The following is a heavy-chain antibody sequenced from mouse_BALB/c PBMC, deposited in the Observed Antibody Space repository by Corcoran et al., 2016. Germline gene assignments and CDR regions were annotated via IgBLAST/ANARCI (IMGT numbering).Heavy chain of an antibody. D-gene: IGHD2-1*01. CDR1: GYTFTNYG. CDR3: ARYYGNYFDV. J-gene: IGHJ1*01. V-gene: IGHV9-3-1*01. CDR2: INTYTGEP. Sequence: QIQLVQSGPELKKPGETVKISCKASGYTFTNYGMNWVKQAPGKGLKWMGWINTYTGEPTYADDFKGRFAFSLETSASTAYLQINNLKNEDTATYFCARYYGNYFDVWGAGTTVTVSS.